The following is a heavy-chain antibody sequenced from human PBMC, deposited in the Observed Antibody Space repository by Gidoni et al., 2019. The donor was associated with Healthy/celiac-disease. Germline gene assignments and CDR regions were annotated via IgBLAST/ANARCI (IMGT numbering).Heavy chain of an antibody. CDR3: ARERSGNYFDY. V-gene: IGHV3-33*08. D-gene: IGHD3-10*01. CDR1: GFTFSSYG. Sequence: QVQPVESGGGLLQPGRSLRLSCAASGFTFSSYGMHWVRQAPGTGLEWVAVIWYDGSNKDYADAVKGRFTIARDNSKNTLYLQMNSLRAEDTAVYYCARERSGNYFDYWGQGTLVTVSS. J-gene: IGHJ4*02. CDR2: IWYDGSNK.